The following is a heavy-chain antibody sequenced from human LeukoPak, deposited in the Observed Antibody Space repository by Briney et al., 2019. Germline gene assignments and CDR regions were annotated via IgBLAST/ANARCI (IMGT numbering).Heavy chain of an antibody. V-gene: IGHV3-33*01. D-gene: IGHD5-12*01. CDR2: IWYDGSNK. J-gene: IGHJ4*02. CDR1: GFTFSSYG. Sequence: PGRSLRLSCAASGFTFSSYGMHWVRQAPGKGLEWVAVIWYDGSNKYYADSVKGRFTISRDNSKSTLYLRMNSLRAEDTAVYYCARDGVATITHFDYWGQGTLVTVSS. CDR3: ARDGVATITHFDY.